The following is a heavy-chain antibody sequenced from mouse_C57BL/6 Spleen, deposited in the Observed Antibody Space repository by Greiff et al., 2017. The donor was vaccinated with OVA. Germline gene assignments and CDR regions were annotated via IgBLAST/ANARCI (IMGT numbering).Heavy chain of an antibody. CDR3: ARSHFYGSSLAWFAY. J-gene: IGHJ3*01. D-gene: IGHD1-1*01. Sequence: QVQLQQPGAELVMPGASVKLSCKASGYTFTSYWMHWVKQRPGQGLEWIGEIDPSDSYTNYNQKFKGKSTLTVDKSSSTAYMQLSSLTSEGSAVYYCARSHFYGSSLAWFAYWGQGTLVTVSA. CDR2: IDPSDSYT. V-gene: IGHV1-69*01. CDR1: GYTFTSYW.